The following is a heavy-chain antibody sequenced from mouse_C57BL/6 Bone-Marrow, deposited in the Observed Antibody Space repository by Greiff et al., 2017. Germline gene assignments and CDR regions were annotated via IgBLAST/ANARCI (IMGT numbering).Heavy chain of an antibody. CDR2: ISSGGSYT. CDR1: GFTFSSYG. CDR3: ARQITSCDY. J-gene: IGHJ2*01. V-gene: IGHV5-6*01. Sequence: EVKLVESGGDLVKPGGSLKLSCAASGFTFSSYGMSWVRQTPDKRLEWVATISSGGSYTYYPDSVKGRFTISRDNAKNTLYLQMSSLKSEDTAMYYCARQITSCDYWGQGTTLTVSS. D-gene: IGHD1-1*01.